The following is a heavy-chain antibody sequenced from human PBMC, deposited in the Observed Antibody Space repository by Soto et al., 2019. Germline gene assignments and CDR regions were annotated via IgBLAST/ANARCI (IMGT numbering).Heavy chain of an antibody. D-gene: IGHD3-10*01. CDR2: IIYDGSTK. CDR3: AEDQMEAGVRGSFDY. CDR1: GLTFSSYG. Sequence: QVQLVESGGGVVQPGWSLRLSCAASGLTFSSYGMHWVRQAPGKGLEWVSVIIYDGSTKYYADSVKGRFTISRDNYKSTLLLDMNSLRAGDTGVYYCAEDQMEAGVRGSFDYWGQGTLVTVSS. J-gene: IGHJ4*02. V-gene: IGHV3-30*18.